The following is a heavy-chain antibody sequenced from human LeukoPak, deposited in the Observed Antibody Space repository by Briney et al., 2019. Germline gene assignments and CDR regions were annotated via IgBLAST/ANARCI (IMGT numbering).Heavy chain of an antibody. CDR3: ALTRITMIVVVIPWFDP. D-gene: IGHD3-22*01. CDR2: IYYSGST. Sequence: NPSETLSLTCTVSGGSISSSSYSWGWIRQPPGKGLEWIGSIYYSGSTYYNPSLKSRVTISVDTSKNQFSLKLSSVTAADTAVYYCALTRITMIVVVIPWFDPWGQGTLVTVSS. J-gene: IGHJ5*02. V-gene: IGHV4-39*01. CDR1: GGSISSSSYS.